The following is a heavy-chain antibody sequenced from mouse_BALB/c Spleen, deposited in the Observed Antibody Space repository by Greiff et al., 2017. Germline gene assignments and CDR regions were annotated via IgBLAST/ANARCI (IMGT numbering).Heavy chain of an antibody. CDR2: IDPSDSYT. J-gene: IGHJ1*01. CDR3: ARNYGYFDV. Sequence: QVQLQQSGAELVKPGASVKLSCKASGYTFTSYWMHWVKQRPGQGLEWIGEIDPSDSYTNYNQKFKGKATVTVDKSSSTAYMQLSSLTSEDSAVYYCARNYGYFDVWGAGTTVTVSS. CDR1: GYTFTSYW. V-gene: IGHV1-69*02.